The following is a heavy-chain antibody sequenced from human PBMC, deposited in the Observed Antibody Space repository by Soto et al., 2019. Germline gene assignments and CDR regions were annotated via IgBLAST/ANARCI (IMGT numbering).Heavy chain of an antibody. CDR2: LYGNGGGV. V-gene: IGHV3-23*01. CDR1: GFTFSDYA. J-gene: IGHJ4*02. CDR3: ARDVVPFDGIWLAHE. D-gene: IGHD3-9*01. Sequence: PGGSLRLSCAASGFTFSDYAIIWIRQVPGKGLQWVSGLYGNGGGVHYADSVKGRFTISRDNSAYSAYLQMNNLRVEDTAVYYFARDVVPFDGIWLAHEWGKGTVVTVSS.